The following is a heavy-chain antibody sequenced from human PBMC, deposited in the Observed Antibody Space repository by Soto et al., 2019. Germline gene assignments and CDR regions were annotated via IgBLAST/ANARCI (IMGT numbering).Heavy chain of an antibody. D-gene: IGHD2-2*01. CDR3: AKLFGPAATGMWFDP. CDR2: ISGSGGST. J-gene: IGHJ5*02. V-gene: IGHV3-23*01. Sequence: PGGSLRLSCAASGFTFSSYAMSWVRQAPGKGLEWVSAISGSGGSTYYADSVKGRFTISRDNSKNTLYLQMNSLRAEDMAVYYCAKLFGPAATGMWFDPWGQGTLVTVSS. CDR1: GFTFSSYA.